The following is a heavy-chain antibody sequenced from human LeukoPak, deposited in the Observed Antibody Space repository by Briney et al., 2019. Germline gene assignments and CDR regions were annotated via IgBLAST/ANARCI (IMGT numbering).Heavy chain of an antibody. CDR1: GFTFNSND. D-gene: IGHD2-15*01. Sequence: GGSLRLSCAGSGFTFNSNDMTWVRQPPGKGLEWVSYISITSKTIKYADSVKGRFTISRDNAKNSLYLQMNSLGAEDTAVYYCASGYDLDGMDVRGQGTTVTVSS. CDR3: ASGYDLDGMDV. J-gene: IGHJ6*02. V-gene: IGHV3-48*01. CDR2: ISITSKTI.